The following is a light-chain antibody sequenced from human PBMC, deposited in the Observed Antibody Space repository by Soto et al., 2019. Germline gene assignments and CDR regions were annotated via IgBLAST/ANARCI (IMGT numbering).Light chain of an antibody. CDR3: QQYHNWPPNYT. Sequence: EIVMTQSPATLSVSPGERATLSCRASESVSSNLAWYQQKPGQAPRLLIYGASTRATGIPARFSGSGSGTEFTLTISSLQSEDFAVYYCQQYHNWPPNYTFGQGTQLQIK. J-gene: IGKJ2*01. CDR1: ESVSSN. V-gene: IGKV3-15*01. CDR2: GAS.